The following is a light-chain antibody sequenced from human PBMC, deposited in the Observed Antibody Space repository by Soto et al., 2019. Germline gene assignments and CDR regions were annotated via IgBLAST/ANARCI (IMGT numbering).Light chain of an antibody. CDR2: DVS. J-gene: IGLJ2*01. CDR1: RSDIGAYNF. CDR3: SSYAGSSTLVV. Sequence: QSALTQPASVSGSPGQSITISCTGTRSDIGAYNFVSWYQQHPGKAPKLMIYDVSIRPSGVSHRFSGSKSGNTASLTISGLQAEDEGDYYCSSYAGSSTLVVFGGGTKVTVL. V-gene: IGLV2-14*01.